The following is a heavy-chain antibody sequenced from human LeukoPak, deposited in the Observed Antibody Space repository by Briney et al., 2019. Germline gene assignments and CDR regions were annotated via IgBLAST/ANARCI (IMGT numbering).Heavy chain of an antibody. CDR2: IVVGSGNT. CDR1: GFTFTSSA. CDR3: ARGGGDGYKGYYFDY. V-gene: IGHV1-58*02. Sequence: SVKVSCKASGFTFTSSAMQWVRQARGQRLEWIGWIVVGSGNTNYAQKFQERVTITRDMSTSTAYMELSSLRSEDTAVYYCARGGGDGYKGYYFDYWGQGTLVTVSS. D-gene: IGHD5-24*01. J-gene: IGHJ4*02.